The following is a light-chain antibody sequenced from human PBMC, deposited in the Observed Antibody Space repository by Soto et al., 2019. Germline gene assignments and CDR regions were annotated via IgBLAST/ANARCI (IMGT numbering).Light chain of an antibody. CDR2: GAS. Sequence: EIVMTQSPATLSVSPGERATLSCRASQSISSNLGWYQQRPGQAPRLLIYGASTRATGIPARFSGSGSGTELTLTISSLQSEDFAVYYCQQYNTWRSITFGQGKRLEIK. CDR3: QQYNTWRSIT. CDR1: QSISSN. V-gene: IGKV3-15*01. J-gene: IGKJ5*01.